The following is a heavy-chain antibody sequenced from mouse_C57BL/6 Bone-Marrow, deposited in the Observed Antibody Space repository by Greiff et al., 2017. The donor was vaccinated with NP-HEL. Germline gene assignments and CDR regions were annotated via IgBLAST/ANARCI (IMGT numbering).Heavy chain of an antibody. Sequence: QVQLQQSGAELARPGASVKMSCKASGYTFTSYTMHWVKQRPGQGLEWIGYNNPSSGYTKYNQKFKDKATLTADKSSSTAYMQLSSLTSEDSAVYYCAGIRGFDYWGQGTTLTVSS. CDR2: NNPSSGYT. CDR1: GYTFTSYT. J-gene: IGHJ2*01. V-gene: IGHV1-4*01. CDR3: AGIRGFDY. D-gene: IGHD3-2*02.